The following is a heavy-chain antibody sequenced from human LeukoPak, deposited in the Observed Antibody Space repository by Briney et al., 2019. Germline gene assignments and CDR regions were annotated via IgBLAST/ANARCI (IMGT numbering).Heavy chain of an antibody. V-gene: IGHV1-69*05. J-gene: IGHJ6*03. CDR1: GGTFSSYA. CDR3: ASIAAAGTGYYYCMDV. CDR2: VIPIFGTA. D-gene: IGHD6-13*01. Sequence: SVKVSCKASGGTFSSYAISWVRQAPGQGLEWMGGVIPIFGTANYAQKFQGRVTITTDESTSTAYMELSSLRSEDTAVYYCASIAAAGTGYYYCMDVWGKGTTVTVSS.